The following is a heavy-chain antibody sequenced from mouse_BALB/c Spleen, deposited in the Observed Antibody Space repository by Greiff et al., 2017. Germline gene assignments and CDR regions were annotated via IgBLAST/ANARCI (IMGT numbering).Heavy chain of an antibody. Sequence: EVKLVESGGGLVKPGGSLKLSCAASGFTFSSYAMSWVRQSPEKRLEWVAEISSGGSYTYYPDTVTGRFTISRDNAKNTLYLEMSSLRSEDTAMYYCARDQYYYGSSRLAYWGQGTLVTVSA. J-gene: IGHJ3*01. CDR1: GFTFSSYA. CDR3: ARDQYYYGSSRLAY. CDR2: ISSGGSYT. D-gene: IGHD1-1*01. V-gene: IGHV5-9-4*01.